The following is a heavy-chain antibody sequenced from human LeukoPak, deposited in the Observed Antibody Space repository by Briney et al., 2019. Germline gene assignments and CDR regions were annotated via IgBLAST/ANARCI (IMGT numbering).Heavy chain of an antibody. CDR2: ISGSGGST. Sequence: GGSLRLSCAASGFTFSSYAMSWVRQAPGEGREWVSAISGSGGSTYYADSVKGRFTISRDNSKNTLYLQMNSLRAEDTAVYYCAKDSHSSGWRATYFDYWGQGTLVTVSS. D-gene: IGHD6-19*01. CDR1: GFTFSSYA. V-gene: IGHV3-23*01. J-gene: IGHJ4*02. CDR3: AKDSHSSGWRATYFDY.